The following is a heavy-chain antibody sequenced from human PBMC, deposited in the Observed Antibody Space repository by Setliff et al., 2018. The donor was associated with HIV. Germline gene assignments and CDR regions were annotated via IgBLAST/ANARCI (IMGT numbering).Heavy chain of an antibody. J-gene: IGHJ4*02. D-gene: IGHD3-22*01. Sequence: SETLSLTCTVSGGSISSSSYYWGWIRQPPGKGLEWIGRIYYSGSTYYNPSLKSRVTISVDTSQNQFSLKLSSVTAADTAVYYCAREGRSSSGYYYPYYFDYWGQGTLVTVSS. CDR2: IYYSGST. CDR1: GGSISSSSYY. V-gene: IGHV4-39*07. CDR3: AREGRSSSGYYYPYYFDY.